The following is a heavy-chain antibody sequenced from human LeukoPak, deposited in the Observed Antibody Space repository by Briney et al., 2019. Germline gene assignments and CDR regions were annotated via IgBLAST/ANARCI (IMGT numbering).Heavy chain of an antibody. Sequence: GESLKISCKGSGYSFTSYWIGWVRQMPGKGLEWMGIIYPGESDTRYSPSFQGQVTISADKSISTAYLQWSSLKASDTAMYYCARHASPHAATYYFDYWGQGTLVTVSS. CDR1: GYSFTSYW. D-gene: IGHD1-1*01. CDR3: ARHASPHAATYYFDY. CDR2: IYPGESDT. V-gene: IGHV5-51*01. J-gene: IGHJ4*02.